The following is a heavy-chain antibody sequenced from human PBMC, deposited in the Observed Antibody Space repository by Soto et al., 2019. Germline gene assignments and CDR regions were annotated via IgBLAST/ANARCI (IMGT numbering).Heavy chain of an antibody. Sequence: GGSLRLSCAASGFTFSSYGMHWVRQAPGKGLEWVAVISYDGSNKYYADSVKGRFTISGDNSKNTLYLQMNSLRAEDTAVYYCAKDVGNWYYDFWSGPHYLYGMDVWGQGTTVTVSS. V-gene: IGHV3-30*18. D-gene: IGHD3-3*01. CDR2: ISYDGSNK. J-gene: IGHJ6*02. CDR1: GFTFSSYG. CDR3: AKDVGNWYYDFWSGPHYLYGMDV.